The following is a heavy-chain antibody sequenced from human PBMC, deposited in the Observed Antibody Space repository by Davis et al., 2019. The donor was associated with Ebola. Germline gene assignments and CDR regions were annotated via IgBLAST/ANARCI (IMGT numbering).Heavy chain of an antibody. CDR3: ARVGSSSWRYYFDY. Sequence: GESLKISCAASGFTFSRSAMSWVRQAPGKGLVWVSRINSDGSSTSYADSVKGRFTISRDNAKNTLYLQMNSLRAEDTAVYYCARVGSSSWRYYFDYWGQGTLVTVSS. CDR2: INSDGSST. D-gene: IGHD6-13*01. J-gene: IGHJ4*02. CDR1: GFTFSRSA. V-gene: IGHV3-74*01.